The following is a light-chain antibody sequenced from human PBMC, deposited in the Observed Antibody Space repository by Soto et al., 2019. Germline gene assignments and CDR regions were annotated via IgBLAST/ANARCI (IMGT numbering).Light chain of an antibody. CDR2: DAS. CDR1: QSITTY. CDR3: QQSRA. J-gene: IGKJ1*01. Sequence: DFKMTLAPSPLSASVGARVIITCRASQSITTYLDWYQQKPGKAPKLLIYDASSLESGVPSRFRGSGSGTDFTLTIISLQPEDFATYLCQQSRAFGQGTKVDIK. V-gene: IGKV1-39*01.